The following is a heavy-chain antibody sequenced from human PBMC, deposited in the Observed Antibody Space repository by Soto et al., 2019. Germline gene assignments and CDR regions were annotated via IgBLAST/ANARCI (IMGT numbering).Heavy chain of an antibody. V-gene: IGHV3-30-3*01. D-gene: IGHD3-22*01. J-gene: IGHJ4*02. CDR3: ARVSNYYDSPYGY. CDR2: ISYDGSNK. Sequence: PGGSLRLSCAASGFTFSSYAMHWVRQAPGKGLEWVAVISYDGSNKYYADSVKGRFTISRDNSKNTLYLQMNSLRAEDTAVYYCARVSNYYDSPYGYWGQATLVTVSS. CDR1: GFTFSSYA.